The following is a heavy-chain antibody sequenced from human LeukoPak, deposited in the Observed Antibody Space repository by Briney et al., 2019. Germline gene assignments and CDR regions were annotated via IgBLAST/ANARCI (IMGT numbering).Heavy chain of an antibody. CDR3: ASMISEWVVRKYFDY. Sequence: GGSLRLSCAASAFTFSDYYMSWIRQAPGKGLEWVSIISGSGNTIYYADSVEGRFTISRDNAKNSLYLQMNSLRAEDTAVYYCASMISEWVVRKYFDYWGQGTLVTVSS. D-gene: IGHD3-3*01. J-gene: IGHJ4*02. CDR1: AFTFSDYY. CDR2: ISGSGNTI. V-gene: IGHV3-11*04.